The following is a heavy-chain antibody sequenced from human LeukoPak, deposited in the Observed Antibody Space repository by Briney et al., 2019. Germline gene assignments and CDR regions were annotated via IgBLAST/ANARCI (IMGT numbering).Heavy chain of an antibody. D-gene: IGHD3-10*01. J-gene: IGHJ4*02. V-gene: IGHV3-7*03. CDR3: ARARLTLAREVIIKADY. Sequence: TGGSLRLSCAASVFSFSTYWMSCARHAPGKGRQCVAHIKQDGSEKNYVDSVKGRFTIPRDNAKNSLYLQRKSLRAEDRAVYCFARARLTLAREVIIKADYWGQGILVTVSS. CDR1: VFSFSTYW. CDR2: IKQDGSEK.